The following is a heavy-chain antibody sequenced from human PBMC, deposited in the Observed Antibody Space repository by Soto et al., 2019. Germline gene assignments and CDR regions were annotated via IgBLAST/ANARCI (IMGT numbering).Heavy chain of an antibody. Sequence: SETLSLTCSVSGYPISSDYYWGWVRQPPGKGLEWIGSIYQTGSTYYNPSLKGRVTMSVDTSKNHFSLKLNSVTATDTAVYYCARVGSVAADDRRFYFDYWGQGTLVTVSS. V-gene: IGHV4-38-2*02. CDR3: ARVGSVAADDRRFYFDY. D-gene: IGHD6-13*01. CDR1: GYPISSDYY. CDR2: IYQTGST. J-gene: IGHJ4*02.